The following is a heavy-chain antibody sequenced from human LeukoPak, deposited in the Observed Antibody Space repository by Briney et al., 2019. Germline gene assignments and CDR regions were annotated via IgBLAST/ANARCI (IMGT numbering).Heavy chain of an antibody. V-gene: IGHV3-9*01. D-gene: IGHD5-18*01. J-gene: IGHJ4*02. CDR3: ARDERWIQFNY. CDR1: GFTFDDYA. Sequence: GGSLRLSCAASGFTFDDYAMHWVRQAPGKGLEWVSGINWNSNNIDYADSVKGRFTISRDNGKNSLYLQMNSLRAEDTAIYYCARDERWIQFNYWGQGTLVTVSS. CDR2: INWNSNNI.